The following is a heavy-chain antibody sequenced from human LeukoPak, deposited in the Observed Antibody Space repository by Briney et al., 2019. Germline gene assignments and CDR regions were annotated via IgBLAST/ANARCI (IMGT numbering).Heavy chain of an antibody. CDR2: VYHSGTT. CDR1: GGSISSGGFY. Sequence: SQTLSLTCTVSGGSISSGGFYWSWIRQPAGQGLEWIGYVYHSGTTYYNPSLQSRVTISVDTSKNQFSLKLSSVTAADTAVYYCARASNRSGVVPAAIRSVNFDYWGQGTLVTVSS. D-gene: IGHD2-2*02. CDR3: ARASNRSGVVPAAIRSVNFDY. J-gene: IGHJ4*02. V-gene: IGHV4-30-2*01.